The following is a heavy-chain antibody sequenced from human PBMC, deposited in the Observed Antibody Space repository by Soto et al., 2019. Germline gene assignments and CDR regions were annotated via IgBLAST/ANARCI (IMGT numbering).Heavy chain of an antibody. CDR2: ISAHNGNT. CDR3: ARGRYGDY. J-gene: IGHJ4*02. Sequence: QVHLVQSGAEVKKPGASVKVSCKGSGYAFTTYGITWVRQAPGQGLEWMGWISAHNGNTNYAQKLQGRVTVTRDSSTSTADMALRTLRSDDTAVYYCARGRYGDYWGQGALVTVSP. CDR1: GYAFTTYG. V-gene: IGHV1-18*01. D-gene: IGHD1-1*01.